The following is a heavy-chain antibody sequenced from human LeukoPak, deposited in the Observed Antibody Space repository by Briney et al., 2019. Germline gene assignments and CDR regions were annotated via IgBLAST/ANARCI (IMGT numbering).Heavy chain of an antibody. CDR3: AKKPSSIAAIDY. Sequence: GGSLRLSCAGSGFTFRNRWATWVRQAPGKGLEWVAFIRYDGSNKYYADSVKGRFTISRDNSKNTLYLQMNSLRAGDTAVYYCAKKPSSIAAIDYWGQGTLVTVSS. D-gene: IGHD6-6*01. V-gene: IGHV3-30*02. CDR2: IRYDGSNK. J-gene: IGHJ4*02. CDR1: GFTFRNRW.